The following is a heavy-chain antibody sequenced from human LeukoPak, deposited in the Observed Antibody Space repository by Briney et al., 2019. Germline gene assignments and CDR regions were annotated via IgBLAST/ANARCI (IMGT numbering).Heavy chain of an antibody. CDR3: AKGAPYYYDSSGYYYSFGY. CDR1: GFTFSSYA. D-gene: IGHD3-22*01. V-gene: IGHV3-23*01. J-gene: IGHJ4*02. CDR2: ISGSGGST. Sequence: PGGSLRLSCAASGFTFSSYAMSRVRQAPGKGLEWVSAISGSGGSTYYADSVKGRFTISRDNSKNTLYLQMNSLRAEDTAVYYCAKGAPYYYDSSGYYYSFGYWGQGTLVTVSS.